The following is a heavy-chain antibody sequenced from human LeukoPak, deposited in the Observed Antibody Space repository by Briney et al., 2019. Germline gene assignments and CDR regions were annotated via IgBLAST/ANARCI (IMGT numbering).Heavy chain of an antibody. CDR3: AKDLLPYIAAAGPFDY. CDR1: GFTFSSYA. Sequence: PGGSLRLSCAASGFTFSSYAMSWVRQAPGKGLEWVSAISGSGGSTYYADSVKGRFTISRDNSKNTLYLQMNSLRAEDTAVYYCAKDLLPYIAAAGPFDYWGQGTLVTVSS. D-gene: IGHD6-13*01. CDR2: ISGSGGST. J-gene: IGHJ4*02. V-gene: IGHV3-23*01.